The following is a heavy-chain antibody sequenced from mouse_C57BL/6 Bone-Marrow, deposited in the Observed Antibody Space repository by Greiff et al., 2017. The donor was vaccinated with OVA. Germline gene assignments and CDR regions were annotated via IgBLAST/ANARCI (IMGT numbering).Heavy chain of an antibody. J-gene: IGHJ3*01. Sequence: VQLQQSGPVLVKPGASVKMSCKASGYTFTDYYMNWVQQSHGKSLEWIGVINPYNGGTSYNQKFKGKATLTVDKSSSTAYMELNSLTSEDSAVYYCARSRIYYYGTWFAYWGQGTLVTVSA. CDR3: ARSRIYYYGTWFAY. CDR1: GYTFTDYY. V-gene: IGHV1-19*01. CDR2: INPYNGGT. D-gene: IGHD1-1*01.